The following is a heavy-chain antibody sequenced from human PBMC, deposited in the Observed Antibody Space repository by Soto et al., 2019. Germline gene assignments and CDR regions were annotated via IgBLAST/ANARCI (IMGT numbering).Heavy chain of an antibody. D-gene: IGHD5-12*01. V-gene: IGHV1-69*13. CDR2: IIPIFGTA. CDR3: ARDMRWLQFSSGYYYYYGMDV. J-gene: IGHJ6*02. Sequence: SVKVSCKASGGTFSSYAISWLRQAPGQGLEWMGGIIPIFGTANYAQKFQGRVTITADESTSTAYMELSSLRSEDTAVYYCARDMRWLQFSSGYYYYYGMDVWGQGTTVTVSS. CDR1: GGTFSSYA.